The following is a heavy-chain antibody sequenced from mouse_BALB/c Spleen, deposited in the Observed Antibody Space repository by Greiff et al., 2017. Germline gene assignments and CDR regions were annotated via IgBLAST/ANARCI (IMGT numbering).Heavy chain of an antibody. Sequence: EVKVEESGGGLVQPGGSMKLSCVASGFTFSNYWMNWVRQSPEKGLEWVAEIRLKSNNYATHYAESVKGRFTISRDDSKSSVYLQMNNLRAEDTGIYYCTSLYYGPSLYAMDYWGQGTSVTVSS. CDR3: TSLYYGPSLYAMDY. CDR1: GFTFSNYW. J-gene: IGHJ4*01. V-gene: IGHV6-6*02. CDR2: IRLKSNNYAT. D-gene: IGHD2-1*01.